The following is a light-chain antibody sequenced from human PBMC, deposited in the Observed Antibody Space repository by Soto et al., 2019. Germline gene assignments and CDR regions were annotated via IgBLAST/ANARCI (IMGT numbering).Light chain of an antibody. J-gene: IGKJ1*01. Sequence: DIHITHSPSTLSATALYIVTITCRASQSISSWLAWYQHKPGKAPKLLIYDASNLDSGVPSRFSGGGSGTEFSLTISNLQPDDSATYYCQQYENYWTFGQGTKVDIK. CDR3: QQYENYWT. CDR2: DAS. CDR1: QSISSW. V-gene: IGKV1-5*01.